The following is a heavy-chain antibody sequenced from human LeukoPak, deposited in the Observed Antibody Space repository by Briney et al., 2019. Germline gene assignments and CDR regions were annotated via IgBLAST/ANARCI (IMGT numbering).Heavy chain of an antibody. CDR1: GYTFTGYY. Sequence: ASVKVSCKASGYTFTGYYMHWVRQAPGQGLEWMGWINPNSGGTNYAQKFQGRVTMTRDTSISTAYMELSRLRSDDTAVYYCAVGYYDFWSGYSPHGYWGQGTLVTVSS. D-gene: IGHD3-3*01. V-gene: IGHV1-2*02. CDR3: AVGYYDFWSGYSPHGY. CDR2: INPNSGGT. J-gene: IGHJ4*02.